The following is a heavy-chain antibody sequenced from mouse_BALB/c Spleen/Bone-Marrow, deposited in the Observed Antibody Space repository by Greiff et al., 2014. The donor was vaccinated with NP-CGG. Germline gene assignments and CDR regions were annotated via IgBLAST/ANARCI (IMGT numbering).Heavy chain of an antibody. CDR2: IDPSDSET. CDR1: GYSFTSYW. J-gene: IGHJ3*01. D-gene: IGHD1-1*01. V-gene: IGHV1S127*01. CDR3: PYGSRAY. Sequence: QVQLQQSGPQLVRPGASVKISCKASGYSFTSYWMHWVKQRPGQGLEWIGMIDPSDSETRLNQKFKDKATLTVDKSSNTACMQLSSPTSEDSALYYCPYGSRAYWGQGTLVTVSA.